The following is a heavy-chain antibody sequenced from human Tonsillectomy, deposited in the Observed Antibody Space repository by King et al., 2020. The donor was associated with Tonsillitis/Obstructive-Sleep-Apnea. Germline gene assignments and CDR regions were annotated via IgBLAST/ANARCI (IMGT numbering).Heavy chain of an antibody. D-gene: IGHD6-13*01. CDR3: AKDRSSSWNFDY. V-gene: IGHV3-30*18. J-gene: IGHJ4*02. CDR2: ISYDGSKI. Sequence: VQLVESGGGVVQPGRSLRLSCAASGFTFSSYGMHWVRQAPGKGLEWVAIISYDGSKIYYADSVKGRFTISRDNSKNTLYLQMNSLRGEDTAVYYCAKDRSSSWNFDYWGQGTLGTVSS. CDR1: GFTFSSYG.